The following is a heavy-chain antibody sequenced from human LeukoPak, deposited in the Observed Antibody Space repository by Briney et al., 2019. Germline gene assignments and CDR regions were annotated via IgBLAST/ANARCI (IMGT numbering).Heavy chain of an antibody. V-gene: IGHV3-74*01. D-gene: IGHD3-9*01. CDR3: ARDLRLDTNPHNWFDP. CDR2: INNDGSTT. CDR1: GFTFSSYA. J-gene: IGHJ5*02. Sequence: GGSLRLSCAASGFTFSSYAMSWVRQAPGKGLVWVSRINNDGSTTSYADSVKGRFIISRDNAKNTLYLQMNSLRAEDTAVYFCARDLRLDTNPHNWFDPWGQGTLVTVSS.